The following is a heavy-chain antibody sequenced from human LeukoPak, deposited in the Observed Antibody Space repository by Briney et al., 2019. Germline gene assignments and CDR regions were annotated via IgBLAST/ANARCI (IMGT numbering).Heavy chain of an antibody. V-gene: IGHV4-39*02. CDR3: ARDKWGAFVT. Sequence: SETLSLTCTVSGVSFSSTSYYWGWIRQPPGKGLGWIGSMYYGGSNYYNPSLKSRVTISVDTSKNQFSLNLRSVAAADTAVYYCARDKWGAFVTWGQGTLVTVSS. J-gene: IGHJ5*02. CDR1: GVSFSSTSYY. D-gene: IGHD7-27*01. CDR2: MYYGGSN.